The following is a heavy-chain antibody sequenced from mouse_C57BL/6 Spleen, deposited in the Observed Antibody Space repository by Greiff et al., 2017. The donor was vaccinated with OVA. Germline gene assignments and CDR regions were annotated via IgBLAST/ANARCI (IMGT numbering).Heavy chain of an antibody. V-gene: IGHV1-42*01. Sequence: VQLQQSGPELVKPGASVKISCKASGYSFTGYYMNWVKQSPEKSLEWIGEINPSTGGTTYNQKFKAKATLTVDKSSSTAYMQLKSLTSEDSAVYYCARSYSNYEMGYWGQGTSVTVSS. J-gene: IGHJ4*01. CDR3: ARSYSNYEMGY. D-gene: IGHD2-5*01. CDR1: GYSFTGYY. CDR2: INPSTGGT.